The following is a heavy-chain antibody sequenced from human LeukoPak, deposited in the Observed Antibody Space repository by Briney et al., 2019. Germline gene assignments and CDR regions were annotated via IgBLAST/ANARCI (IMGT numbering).Heavy chain of an antibody. CDR3: AKGQTTDRYYYYYYGMDV. V-gene: IGHV3-30*18. D-gene: IGHD4-17*01. J-gene: IGHJ6*04. Sequence: GGSLRLSCAASGFTFSSYGIHWVRQAPGKALEWVAVISYDGSNKYYADSVKGRYTISRDNSKNTLYLQMNSLRAEDTAVYYCAKGQTTDRYYYYYYGMDVWGKGTTVTVSS. CDR1: GFTFSSYG. CDR2: ISYDGSNK.